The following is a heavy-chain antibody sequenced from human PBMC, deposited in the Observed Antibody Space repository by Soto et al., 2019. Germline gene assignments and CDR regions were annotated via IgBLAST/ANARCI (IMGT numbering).Heavy chain of an antibody. CDR1: GFTFSSYA. Sequence: PGGSLRLSCAASGFTFSSYAMHWVRQAPGTGLEWVALISYDGNNKYYADSVKGRFTISRDNSKNTLFLQMNSLRPEDTAVYYCARRGYGMDVWGQGTTVTVSS. V-gene: IGHV3-30-3*01. CDR2: ISYDGNNK. J-gene: IGHJ6*02. CDR3: ARRGYGMDV.